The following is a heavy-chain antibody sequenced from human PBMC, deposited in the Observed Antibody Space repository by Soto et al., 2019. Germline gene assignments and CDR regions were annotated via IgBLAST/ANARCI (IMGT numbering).Heavy chain of an antibody. CDR3: ARGTRHYYYGMDV. CDR2: IWYDGSDK. CDR1: GFAFSLYG. D-gene: IGHD1-1*01. V-gene: IGHV3-33*01. Sequence: QVNLVESGGGVVQPGRSLRLSCAASGFAFSLYGIPWVRQTPGKGLEWLAIIWYDGSDKYYADSVKGRFTISRDNSKNTLYPQMSSLRAEDAALYYGARGTRHYYYGMDVWGQGTPVTVSS. J-gene: IGHJ6*02.